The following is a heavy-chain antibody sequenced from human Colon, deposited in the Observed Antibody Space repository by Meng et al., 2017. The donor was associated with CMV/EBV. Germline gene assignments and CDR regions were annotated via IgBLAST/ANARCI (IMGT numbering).Heavy chain of an antibody. CDR3: ARGGGTTGWFSGGFDY. CDR2: VFHNGNT. J-gene: IGHJ4*02. V-gene: IGHV4-4*02. Sequence: SGGSSSSTHWWSWVRQSPGKGLEWIGEVFHNGNTNYNPSLKRRVTMSVDKSKNQFSLNLTSVTAADTAVYYCARGGGTTGWFSGGFDYWGQGTLVTVSS. D-gene: IGHD6-19*01. CDR1: GGSSSSTHW.